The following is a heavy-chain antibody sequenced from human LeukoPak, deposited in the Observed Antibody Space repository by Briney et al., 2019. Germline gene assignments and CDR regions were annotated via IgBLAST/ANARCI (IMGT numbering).Heavy chain of an antibody. CDR2: IYTSGTT. J-gene: IGHJ1*01. V-gene: IGHV4-4*07. D-gene: IGHD6-19*01. Sequence: PSETLSLTCTVSGDPISTYYWSWIRQPAGKGLEWIGRIYTSGTTNYNSSLKSRLTMSVDTSKNQFSLKLSSVTAADTAVYYCARHGSSGSAQYFQDWGQGTLVTVSS. CDR3: ARHGSSGSAQYFQD. CDR1: GDPISTYY.